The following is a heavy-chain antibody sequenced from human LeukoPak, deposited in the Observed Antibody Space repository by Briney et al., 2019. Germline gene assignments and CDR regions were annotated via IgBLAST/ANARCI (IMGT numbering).Heavy chain of an antibody. D-gene: IGHD3-22*01. CDR3: ARSTYYYDSSGYYPDAFDI. Sequence: ASVKVSCKASGYTFTGYYMHWVRQAPGQGLEWMGWINPNSGGTNYAQKFQGRVTMTRDTSISTAYMELSRLRSDDTAVYYCARSTYYYDSSGYYPDAFDIWGQGTMVTVSS. CDR2: INPNSGGT. J-gene: IGHJ3*02. CDR1: GYTFTGYY. V-gene: IGHV1-2*02.